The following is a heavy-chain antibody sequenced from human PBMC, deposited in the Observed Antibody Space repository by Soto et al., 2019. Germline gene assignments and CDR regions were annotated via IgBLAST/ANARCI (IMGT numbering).Heavy chain of an antibody. CDR2: IIPILGIA. D-gene: IGHD4-17*01. CDR3: ASTTVNYYYYYYMDV. J-gene: IGHJ6*03. Sequence: SVKVSCKAAGGTFSSYTISWVRQAPGQGLEWMGRIIPILGIANYAQKFQGRVTITADKSTSTAYMELSSLRSEDTAVYYCASTTVNYYYYYYMDVWGKGTTVTVSS. V-gene: IGHV1-69*02. CDR1: GGTFSSYT.